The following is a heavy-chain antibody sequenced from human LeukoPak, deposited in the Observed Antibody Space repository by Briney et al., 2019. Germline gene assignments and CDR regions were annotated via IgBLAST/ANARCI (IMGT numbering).Heavy chain of an antibody. CDR3: ARTNPTYYDFWSGYTDYYYYYYMDV. J-gene: IGHJ6*03. Sequence: SETLSLTCTVSGGSISSGDYYWSWIRQPPGKGLEWIGYIYYSGSTYYNPSLESRVTISVDTSKNQFSLKLSSVTAADTAVYYCARTNPTYYDFWSGYTDYYYYYYMDVWGKGTTVTVSS. CDR1: GGSISSGDYY. V-gene: IGHV4-30-4*08. CDR2: IYYSGST. D-gene: IGHD3-3*01.